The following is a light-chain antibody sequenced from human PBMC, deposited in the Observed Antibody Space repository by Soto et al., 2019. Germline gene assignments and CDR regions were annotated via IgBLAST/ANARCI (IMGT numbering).Light chain of an antibody. CDR3: QQYNNWPRT. CDR1: QSFSIN. Sequence: EIVMTQSPATLSVSPLERATLSCSASQSFSINLAWYQQKPGQAPRLLIYGASTRATGIPARFSGSGSGTEFTLTISSLQSEDFAVYYCQQYNNWPRTFGQGTKV. J-gene: IGKJ1*01. V-gene: IGKV3-15*01. CDR2: GAS.